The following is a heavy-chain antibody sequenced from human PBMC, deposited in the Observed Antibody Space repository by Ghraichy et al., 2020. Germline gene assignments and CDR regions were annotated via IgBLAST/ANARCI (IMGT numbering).Heavy chain of an antibody. CDR1: GGSISSSSYY. J-gene: IGHJ6*02. V-gene: IGHV4-39*07. Sequence: SETLSLTCTVSGGSISSSSYYWGWIRQPPGKGLEWIGSIYYSGSTYYNPSLKSRVTISVDTSKNQFSLKLSSVTAADTAVYYCARLNSTGYSSSWYLYGDYYYGMDVWGQGTTVTVSS. CDR3: ARLNSTGYSSSWYLYGDYYYGMDV. CDR2: IYYSGST. D-gene: IGHD6-13*01.